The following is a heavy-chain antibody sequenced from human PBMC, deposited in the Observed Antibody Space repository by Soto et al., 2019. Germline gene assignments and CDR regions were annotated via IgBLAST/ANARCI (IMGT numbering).Heavy chain of an antibody. CDR1: GGSISSGDYY. V-gene: IGHV4-30-4*01. Sequence: SETLSLTCTVSGGSISSGDYYWSWIRQPPGKGLEWIGYIYYSGSTYYNPSLKSRVTISVDTSKNQFSLKLSSVTAADTAVYYCAKQPFSMTIFGVNGMDVWGQWTTVTVSS. J-gene: IGHJ6*02. D-gene: IGHD3-3*01. CDR2: IYYSGST. CDR3: AKQPFSMTIFGVNGMDV.